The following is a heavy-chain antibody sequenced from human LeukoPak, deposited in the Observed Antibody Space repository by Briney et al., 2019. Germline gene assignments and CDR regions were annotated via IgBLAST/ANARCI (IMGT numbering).Heavy chain of an antibody. CDR2: ISSSSRYT. V-gene: IGHV3-21*01. CDR3: AKSPEGYCSGGTCHLYFDY. CDR1: GFTFSTYS. Sequence: PGGSLRLSCAASGFTFSTYSMNWVRQAPGKGLEWVSSISSSSRYTYYADSVKGRFTISRDNAKNSLYLQMNSLRAEDTAVFYCAKSPEGYCSGGTCHLYFDYWGQGSLVTVSS. D-gene: IGHD2-15*01. J-gene: IGHJ4*02.